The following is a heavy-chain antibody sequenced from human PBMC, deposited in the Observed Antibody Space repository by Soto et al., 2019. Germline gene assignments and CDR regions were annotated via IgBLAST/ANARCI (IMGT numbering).Heavy chain of an antibody. CDR2: INPNGGVT. Sequence: QVPLVQSGAEVKKPGASVTVSCRSSGDTFNDYYIHWVRQAPGQGLEWMGWINPNGGVTKYAQKFQGWVSMTRDTSIRTVYMQLSRLRSDDTAVYYCTRESGGATATLDYYYFCMDVWGTGTTVTVSS. J-gene: IGHJ6*03. V-gene: IGHV1-2*04. CDR1: GDTFNDYY. CDR3: TRESGGATATLDYYYFCMDV. D-gene: IGHD5-12*01.